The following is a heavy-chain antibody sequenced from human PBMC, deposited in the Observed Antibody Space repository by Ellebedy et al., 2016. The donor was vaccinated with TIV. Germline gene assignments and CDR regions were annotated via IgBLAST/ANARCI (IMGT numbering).Heavy chain of an antibody. CDR1: GVSIRSSLYY. Sequence: GSLRLXXTVSGVSIRSSLYYWGWIRRPPGKGLEWVGSLFHSGSTYYNPSLKSRVTISDDTSKNQFSLRLTSVTAADTAVYYCATYRGAIDSFDIWGQGTLVTVSS. V-gene: IGHV4-39*01. J-gene: IGHJ3*02. D-gene: IGHD3-10*01. CDR3: ATYRGAIDSFDI. CDR2: LFHSGST.